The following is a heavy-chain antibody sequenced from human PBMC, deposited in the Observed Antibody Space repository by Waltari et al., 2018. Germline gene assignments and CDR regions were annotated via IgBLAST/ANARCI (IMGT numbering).Heavy chain of an antibody. CDR3: AKGRQPIDY. CDR2: MSGSGGIT. CDR1: GFTFNSNA. J-gene: IGHJ4*02. V-gene: IGHV3-23*04. Sequence: EVQLVESGGGLVRPGGSLRLSCAASGFTFNSNAMSWVRQAPGKGREWVLGMSGSGGITYYADSVRGRFTISRDNSHNTLYLQMNSLRAEDTAVYYCAKGRQPIDYWGQGTLVTVSS.